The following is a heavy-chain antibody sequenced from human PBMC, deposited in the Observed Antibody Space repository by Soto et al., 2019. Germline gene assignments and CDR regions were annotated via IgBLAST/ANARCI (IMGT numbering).Heavy chain of an antibody. CDR2: IIPIFGTA. D-gene: IGHD3-10*01. J-gene: IGHJ5*02. V-gene: IGHV1-69*06. CDR1: GGIFSSYA. CDR3: ARQGITMLRGYLLP. Sequence: SVKVSCKASGGIFSSYAISWVRQAPGQGLEWMGGIIPIFGTANYAQKFQGRVTITADKSTSTAYMELSSLRSEDTAVYYCARQGITMLRGYLLPWGQGALVTVST.